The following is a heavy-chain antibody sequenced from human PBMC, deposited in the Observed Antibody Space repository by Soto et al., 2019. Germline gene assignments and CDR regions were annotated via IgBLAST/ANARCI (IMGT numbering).Heavy chain of an antibody. CDR3: AVTHYNDAATYDH. J-gene: IGHJ4*02. CDR1: GYSISRGYY. CDR2: IYPSGST. D-gene: IGHD3-22*01. V-gene: IGHV4-38-2*01. Sequence: SETLSLTCDVSGYSISRGYYWGWIRRPPGKGLEWIGNIYPSGSTYYNPSLKSRITLSVDTSRNRFSLRLNYVTAADTAIYYCAVTHYNDAATYDHWGQGSLVTVSS.